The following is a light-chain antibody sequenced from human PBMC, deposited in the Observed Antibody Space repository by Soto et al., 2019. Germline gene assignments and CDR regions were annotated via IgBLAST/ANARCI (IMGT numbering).Light chain of an antibody. V-gene: IGKV3-20*01. CDR3: QHYDNSAALT. CDR1: QTVSSSC. J-gene: IGKJ4*01. Sequence: EIVLTQSPGTLSLSPGESATLFCRASQTVSSSCLAWYQLKPGQAPRLLIYGVSSRATGIPDRFSGSGSGTDFTLTISRLQPEDFAVYYCQHYDNSAALTFGGGTNVEIK. CDR2: GVS.